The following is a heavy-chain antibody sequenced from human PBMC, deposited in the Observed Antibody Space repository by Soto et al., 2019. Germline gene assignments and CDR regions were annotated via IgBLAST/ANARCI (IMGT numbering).Heavy chain of an antibody. Sequence: EVQLLESGGGLVQPGGSLRLSCAASGFTFSSYAMSWVRQAPGKGLEWVSAISGSGGSTYYADSVKGRFTISRDNSKNTLYLQMNSLRAEDTAVYYCAKRTPKSSGWYRGVEDYWGQGTLVTVSS. J-gene: IGHJ4*02. D-gene: IGHD6-19*01. CDR3: AKRTPKSSGWYRGVEDY. CDR2: ISGSGGST. CDR1: GFTFSSYA. V-gene: IGHV3-23*01.